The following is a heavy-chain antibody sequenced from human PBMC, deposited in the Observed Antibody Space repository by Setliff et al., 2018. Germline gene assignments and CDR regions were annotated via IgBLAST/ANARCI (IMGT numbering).Heavy chain of an antibody. J-gene: IGHJ4*02. CDR2: IYPDDSDT. CDR1: GYSFTSYW. V-gene: IGHV5-51*01. D-gene: IGHD3-22*01. CDR3: ARSYDSSGYYYTHFDY. Sequence: GESLKISCKGSGYSFTSYWIGWVRQMPGKGLEWMGIIYPDDSDTRYSPSFQGQVTISADKSISTAYLQWSSLKASDTAMYYCARSYDSSGYYYTHFDYWGQGTLVTVSS.